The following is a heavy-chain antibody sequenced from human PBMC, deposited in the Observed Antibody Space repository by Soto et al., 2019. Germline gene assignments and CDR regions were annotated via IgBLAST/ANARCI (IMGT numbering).Heavy chain of an antibody. J-gene: IGHJ6*02. D-gene: IGHD4-17*01. V-gene: IGHV3-33*01. CDR2: IWYDGSNK. Sequence: QVQLVESGGGVVQAGRSLRLSCAASGFTFSSYGMHWVRQAPGKGLEWVAVIWYDGSNKYYADSVKGRFTISRDNSKNTLYLQMNSLRAEDTAVYYCGRERGYDYGDYILYYYYGMDVWGQGTTVTVSS. CDR1: GFTFSSYG. CDR3: GRERGYDYGDYILYYYYGMDV.